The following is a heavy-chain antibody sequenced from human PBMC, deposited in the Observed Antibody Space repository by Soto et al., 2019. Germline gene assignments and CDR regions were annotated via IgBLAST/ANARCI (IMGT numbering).Heavy chain of an antibody. CDR1: GGSTNSRNDY. CDR3: ARQPRGPGYGERGFYFDH. Sequence: LSLTCTVSGGSTNSRNDYWGWIRQPPGRGLEWIGSVYYSGSTHDNPSLQSRVSISVDTSRNQFSLNLISVTAADTAVYFCARQPRGPGYGERGFYFDHWGQGTLVTVSS. CDR2: VYYSGST. D-gene: IGHD3-16*01. V-gene: IGHV4-39*01. J-gene: IGHJ4*02.